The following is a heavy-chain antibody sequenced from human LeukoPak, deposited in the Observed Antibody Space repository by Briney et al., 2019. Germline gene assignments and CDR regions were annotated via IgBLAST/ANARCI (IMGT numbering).Heavy chain of an antibody. CDR1: GYSISSGYY. Sequence: PSETLSLTCTVSGYSISSGYYWGWIRQPPGKGLEWIGSIYHRGSTYYNPSLKSRVTISVDTSKNQFSLKLSSVTAADTAVYYCARAPGYCSSTSCHNDAFDIWGQGTMVTVSS. D-gene: IGHD2-2*02. V-gene: IGHV4-38-2*02. CDR3: ARAPGYCSSTSCHNDAFDI. J-gene: IGHJ3*02. CDR2: IYHRGST.